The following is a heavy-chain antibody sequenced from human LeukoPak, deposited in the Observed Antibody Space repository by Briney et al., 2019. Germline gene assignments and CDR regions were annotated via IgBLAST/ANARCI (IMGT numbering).Heavy chain of an antibody. V-gene: IGHV3-23*01. D-gene: IGHD2-2*02. CDR3: AKDQIVVVPAAITGENWFDP. Sequence: GGSLRLSCVASGFTFSSYAMSWVRQAPGKGLEWVSAISGSGGSTYYADSVKGRFTISRDNSKNTLYLQMNSLRAEDTAVYYCAKDQIVVVPAAITGENWFDPWGQGTLVTVSS. CDR1: GFTFSSYA. J-gene: IGHJ5*02. CDR2: ISGSGGST.